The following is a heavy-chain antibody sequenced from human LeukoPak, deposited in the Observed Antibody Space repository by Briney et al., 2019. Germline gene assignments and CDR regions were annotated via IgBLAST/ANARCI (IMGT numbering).Heavy chain of an antibody. V-gene: IGHV3-7*01. CDR3: AREEVVPAAYYYYYYMDV. CDR1: GFTFSSYW. Sequence: PGGSLRLSCAASGFTFSSYWTIWVRQAPGKGLEWVANIKQDGSEKYYVDSVKGRFTISRDNAKNSLYLQMNSLRAEDTAVYYCAREEVVPAAYYYYYYMDVWGKGTTVTVSS. D-gene: IGHD2-2*01. J-gene: IGHJ6*03. CDR2: IKQDGSEK.